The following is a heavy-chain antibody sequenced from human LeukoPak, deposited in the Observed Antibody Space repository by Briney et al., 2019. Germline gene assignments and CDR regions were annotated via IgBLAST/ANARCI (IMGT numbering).Heavy chain of an antibody. Sequence: PSETLSLTCTVSGGSISNYYWSWIRQPPGKGLEWIAYISYTGSTNYNSALKGRVTTSVDTSKNQFSLKLRSVTAADTAVYYCASPEHYYDSDGYRFWGQGTLVTVSS. CDR2: ISYTGST. V-gene: IGHV4-59*08. J-gene: IGHJ4*02. D-gene: IGHD3-22*01. CDR3: ASPEHYYDSDGYRF. CDR1: GGSISNYY.